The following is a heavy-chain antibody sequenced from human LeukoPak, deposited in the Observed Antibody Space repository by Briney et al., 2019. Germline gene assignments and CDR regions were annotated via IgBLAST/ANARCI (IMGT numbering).Heavy chain of an antibody. J-gene: IGHJ4*02. V-gene: IGHV3-30*18. CDR2: ISYDGRNI. CDR1: GFTFDNYG. D-gene: IGHD2-2*01. Sequence: GKSLRLSCAASGFTFDNYGMHWVRQAPGKGLEWVAVISYDGRNIHYPDSVKGRFTISRDISTDTLWLQMDSLRTEDTAVYYCAKGPLRGTAAAIDYWGQGTLVTVSS. CDR3: AKGPLRGTAAAIDY.